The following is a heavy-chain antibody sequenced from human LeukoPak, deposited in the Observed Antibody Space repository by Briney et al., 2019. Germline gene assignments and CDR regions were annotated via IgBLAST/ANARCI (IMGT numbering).Heavy chain of an antibody. J-gene: IGHJ3*02. CDR2: IYYSGST. CDR1: GCSISSYY. Sequence: SETLSLTCTVSGCSISSYYWSWIRQPPGKGLEWIGYIYYSGSTNYNPSLKSRVTISVDTSKNLFSLKRSSVTAADTAVYYWAGDLNPYAFDIWGEGAMVTVSS. CDR3: AGDLNPYAFDI. V-gene: IGHV4-59*01.